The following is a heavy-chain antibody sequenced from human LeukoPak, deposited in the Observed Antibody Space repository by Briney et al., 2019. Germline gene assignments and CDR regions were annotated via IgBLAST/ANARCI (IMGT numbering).Heavy chain of an antibody. CDR3: ARVDIVVVPAAANDY. CDR2: ISAYNGNT. CDR1: GYTFTSYG. Sequence: ASVKVCCKASGYTFTSYGISWVRQAPGQGLEWMGWISAYNGNTNYAQKLQGRVTMTTDTSTSTAYMELRSLRSDDTAVYYCARVDIVVVPAAANDYWGQGTLVTVSS. V-gene: IGHV1-18*01. J-gene: IGHJ4*02. D-gene: IGHD2-2*01.